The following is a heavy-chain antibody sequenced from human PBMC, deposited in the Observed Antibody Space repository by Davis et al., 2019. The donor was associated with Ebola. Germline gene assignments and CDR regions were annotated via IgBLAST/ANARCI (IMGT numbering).Heavy chain of an antibody. J-gene: IGHJ2*01. V-gene: IGHV3-74*01. CDR2: VNSEGTRI. D-gene: IGHD4-17*01. CDR1: GFTISNFW. Sequence: PGGSLRLSCAASGFTISNFWMHWVRQAPGKGLVWVSRVNSEGTRINYADSVQGRFTITRDNAKNTLYLQIASLGADDTAVYYCARAPTTAIRQRGEFDLWGRGTPVVVSS. CDR3: ARAPTTAIRQRGEFDL.